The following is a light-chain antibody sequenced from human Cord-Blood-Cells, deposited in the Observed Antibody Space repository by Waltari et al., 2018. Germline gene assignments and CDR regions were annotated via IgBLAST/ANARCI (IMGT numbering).Light chain of an antibody. CDR3: QQSYSTPWT. J-gene: IGKJ1*01. V-gene: IGKV1-39*01. CDR2: AAS. Sequence: DIQMTQSPSSLSASVGDRVTITCRASQSISSYLNWYQQKPGKAPKLLIYAASSLQSVVPSRFSGSGSRTDFTLTISSLQPEDFATYYWQQSYSTPWTFGQGTKVEIK. CDR1: QSISSY.